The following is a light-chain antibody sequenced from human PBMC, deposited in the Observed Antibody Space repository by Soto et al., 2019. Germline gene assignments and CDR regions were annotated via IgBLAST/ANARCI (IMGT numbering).Light chain of an antibody. Sequence: EIVMTQSPATLSVSPGERATLSCRASQSISSNLAWYQQKPGQAPRLLIYGASTRATEIPDRFSGSGSGTEFTLTISSLQSEDFAIYYCQQYSSWPPYTFGQGTTVEIK. CDR3: QQYSSWPPYT. J-gene: IGKJ2*01. CDR1: QSISSN. V-gene: IGKV3-15*01. CDR2: GAS.